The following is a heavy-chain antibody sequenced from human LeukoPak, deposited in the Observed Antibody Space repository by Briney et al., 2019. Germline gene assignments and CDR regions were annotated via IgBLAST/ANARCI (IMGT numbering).Heavy chain of an antibody. CDR2: INPNSGGT. CDR3: ATTTVTTWYFDY. Sequence: ASVKVSCKASGYTFTGYYMHWVRQAPGQGLEWMGWINPNSGGTNYAQKFQGRVTMTRDTSISTAYMELSRLRSDDTAVYYCATTTVTTWYFDYWGQGTLVTVPS. D-gene: IGHD4-17*01. J-gene: IGHJ4*02. CDR1: GYTFTGYY. V-gene: IGHV1-2*02.